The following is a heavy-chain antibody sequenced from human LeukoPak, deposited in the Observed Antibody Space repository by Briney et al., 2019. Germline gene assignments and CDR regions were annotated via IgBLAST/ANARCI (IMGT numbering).Heavy chain of an antibody. CDR2: INPNSGGT. V-gene: IGHV1-2*02. J-gene: IGHJ6*02. D-gene: IGHD3-3*01. Sequence: ASVKVSCKASGYTFTGYYMHWVRQAPGQGLEWMGWINPNSGGTNYAQKFQGRVTMTRDTSISTAYMELSRLRSDDTAVYYCARAFYDFWSGYTGAPQDGMDVWGQGTTVTASS. CDR1: GYTFTGYY. CDR3: ARAFYDFWSGYTGAPQDGMDV.